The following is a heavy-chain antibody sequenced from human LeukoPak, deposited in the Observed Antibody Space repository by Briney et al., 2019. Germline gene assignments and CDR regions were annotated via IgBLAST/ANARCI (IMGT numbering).Heavy chain of an antibody. CDR1: GYTFATYG. CDR2: ISAYNGNT. CDR3: ARGVGRQLRPFDY. V-gene: IGHV1-18*01. J-gene: IGHJ4*02. Sequence: ASVKVPCKASGYTFATYGISWVRQAPGQGLEWMGWISAYNGNTDYAQKLQGRVTMTTDTSTGTAYMELRSLRSDDTAVYYCARGVGRQLRPFDYWGQGTLVTVSS. D-gene: IGHD1-7*01.